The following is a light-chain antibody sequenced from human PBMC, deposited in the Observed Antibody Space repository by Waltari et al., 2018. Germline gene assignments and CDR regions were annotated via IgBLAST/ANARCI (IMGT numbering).Light chain of an antibody. CDR1: TSNIGNEY. CDR3: GAWDSSVSAYV. J-gene: IGLJ1*01. CDR2: KND. Sequence: QSVLTQPPSVSATPGQKVTISCSASTSNIGNEYVSWYQQLPRTAPKLLIYKNDNRPSGIPDRFSGSKSGTSATLGITGLQTGDEAHYYCGAWDSSVSAYVFGTGTEVTVL. V-gene: IGLV1-51*01.